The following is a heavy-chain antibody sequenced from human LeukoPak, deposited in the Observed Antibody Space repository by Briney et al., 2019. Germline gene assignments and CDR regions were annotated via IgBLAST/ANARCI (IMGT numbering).Heavy chain of an antibody. CDR1: GFTFSSYG. D-gene: IGHD3-10*01. J-gene: IGHJ1*01. Sequence: GGSLRLSCAASGFTFSSYGMSWVRQAPGKGLGGVSAISGSGGSTYYADSVKGRFTISRDNAKNSLYLQMNSLRAEDTALYYCAKDVFLPSAEYFQHWGQGTLVTVSS. CDR3: AKDVFLPSAEYFQH. CDR2: ISGSGGST. V-gene: IGHV3-23*01.